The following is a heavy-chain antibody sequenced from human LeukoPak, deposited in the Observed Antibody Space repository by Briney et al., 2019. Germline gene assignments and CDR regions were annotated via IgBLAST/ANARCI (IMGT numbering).Heavy chain of an antibody. J-gene: IGHJ4*02. Sequence: PGGSLRLSCAASGFTFSSYGMHWVRQAPGKGLEWVAVISYDGSNKYYADSVKGRFTISRDNSKNTVYLHMNNLRPDDSAVYHCLKGGWATIGPPKDWGQGTLVSVSS. D-gene: IGHD5-24*01. CDR2: ISYDGSNK. CDR1: GFTFSSYG. CDR3: LKGGWATIGPPKD. V-gene: IGHV3-30*18.